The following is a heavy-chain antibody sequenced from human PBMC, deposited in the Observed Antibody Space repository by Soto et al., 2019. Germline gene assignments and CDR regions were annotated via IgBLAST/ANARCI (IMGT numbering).Heavy chain of an antibody. V-gene: IGHV4-31*03. CDR1: GYSMTSGGYY. J-gene: IGHJ6*02. CDR2: INYSGGT. D-gene: IGHD2-2*01. CDR3: ATLLGSHQHYYFGIDV. Sequence: QMQLQESGPELVKPSQTLSLICTVSGYSMTSGGYYWSWIRHLPGKGLEWIGYINYSGGTQFNPSLKSRVSMSVDTSKNQFSLRLSSVTAADTAVYYCATLLGSHQHYYFGIDVWGQGTTVTVSS.